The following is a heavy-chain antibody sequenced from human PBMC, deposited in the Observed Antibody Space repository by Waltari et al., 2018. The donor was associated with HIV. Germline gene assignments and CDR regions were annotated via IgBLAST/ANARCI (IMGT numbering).Heavy chain of an antibody. D-gene: IGHD1-26*01. V-gene: IGHV3-30*01. CDR2: TSFDGSNN. Sequence: QVQLVESGGGVVKPGGSLRLSCTASGFMFSGYVMHWVRQAPGKGLEWVAATSFDGSNNYYAQSVKGRFTISRDNVKNMLHLQMNSLKIEDTAVYYCAKDKSGSLHYYYYYGMDVWGKGTTVAASS. CDR3: AKDKSGSLHYYYYYGMDV. J-gene: IGHJ6*04. CDR1: GFMFSGYV.